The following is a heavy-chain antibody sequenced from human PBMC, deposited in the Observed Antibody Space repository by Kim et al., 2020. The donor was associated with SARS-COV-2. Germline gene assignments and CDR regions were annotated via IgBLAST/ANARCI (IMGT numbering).Heavy chain of an antibody. D-gene: IGHD6-13*01. CDR1: GFTFSSYS. J-gene: IGHJ3*02. Sequence: GGSLRLSCAASGFTFSSYSMNWVRQAPGKGLEWVSSISSSSSYIYYADSVKGRFTISRDNAKNSLYLQMNSLRAEDTAVYYCAREKGPGYSSAFDIWGQGTMVTVSS. V-gene: IGHV3-21*01. CDR2: ISSSSSYI. CDR3: AREKGPGYSSAFDI.